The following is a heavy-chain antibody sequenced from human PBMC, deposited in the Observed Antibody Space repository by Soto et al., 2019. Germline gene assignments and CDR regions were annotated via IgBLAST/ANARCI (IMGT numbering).Heavy chain of an antibody. J-gene: IGHJ4*02. D-gene: IGHD3-10*01. CDR2: IKSKTDGGTT. Sequence: GSQRLSCAASGFTFSNACTNWVRPAPGKGLEWVGRIKSKTDGGTTDYAAPVKGRFTISRDDSKNTLYLQVNSLKTEDTAVYYCTTYVLLWFGELPLDYWGQGTLVTVSS. V-gene: IGHV3-15*07. CDR3: TTYVLLWFGELPLDY. CDR1: GFTFSNAC.